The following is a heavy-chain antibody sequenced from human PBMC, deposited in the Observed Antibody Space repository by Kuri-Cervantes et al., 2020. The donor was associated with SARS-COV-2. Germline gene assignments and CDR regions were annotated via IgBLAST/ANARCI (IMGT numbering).Heavy chain of an antibody. Sequence: GESLKIPCAASGFPFNAYYFTWNRQAPGKGLEWVSSIRPSGGSKFYADSVKGRFTISRDDAKSSVYLQMNSLRGEDTAVYYCARDLRMGKSLDYWGQGTLVTVSS. CDR1: GFPFNAYY. J-gene: IGHJ4*02. CDR3: ARDLRMGKSLDY. D-gene: IGHD3-16*01. CDR2: IRPSGGSK. V-gene: IGHV3-11*04.